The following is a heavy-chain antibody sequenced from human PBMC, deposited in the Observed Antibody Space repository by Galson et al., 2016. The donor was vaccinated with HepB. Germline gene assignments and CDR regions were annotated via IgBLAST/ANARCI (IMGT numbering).Heavy chain of an antibody. CDR1: GLIVRSNF. J-gene: IGHJ6*02. D-gene: IGHD6-6*01. Sequence: SLRLSCAASGLIVRSNFMTWVRQGPGKGLEWVATIYNDGDTFYADSVKGRFSISRHNSNSILYLQMSNVTPDDTAVYYCARDGSEHGRSSGGGMDVWGQGTTVTVSS. CDR2: IYNDGDT. CDR3: ARDGSEHGRSSGGGMDV. V-gene: IGHV3-53*01.